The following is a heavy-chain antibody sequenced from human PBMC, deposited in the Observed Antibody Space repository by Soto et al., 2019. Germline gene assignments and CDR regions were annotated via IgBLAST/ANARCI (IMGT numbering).Heavy chain of an antibody. CDR2: ISYSGST. J-gene: IGHJ4*02. CDR1: GGSISSSSYY. V-gene: IGHV4-39*01. D-gene: IGHD4-17*01. CDR3: ARRRYGVGDYDY. Sequence: QLQLQESGPGLVKPSETLSLTCTVSGGSISSSSYYWDWIRQPPGKGLEWIASISYSGSTYYKPSLKSRVTISVDTSKNQSSLKVSSVTVADTAVYYCARRRYGVGDYDYWGQGVMVTVSS.